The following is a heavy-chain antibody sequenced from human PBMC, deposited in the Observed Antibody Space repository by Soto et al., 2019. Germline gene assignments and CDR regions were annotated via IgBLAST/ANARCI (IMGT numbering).Heavy chain of an antibody. J-gene: IGHJ5*02. CDR2: IFYNGNT. CDR1: GGSIDSSTYY. D-gene: IGHD3-22*01. V-gene: IGHV4-39*01. CDR3: ARHSTGYYYSWFDP. Sequence: SETLSLTXTVSGGSIDSSTYYWGWIRQPPGKGLEWIGSIFYNGNTFYNPSLKSRITISVDTSKNQFSLKLSSVTAADTAVYYCARHSTGYYYSWFDPWGQGTLVTVSS.